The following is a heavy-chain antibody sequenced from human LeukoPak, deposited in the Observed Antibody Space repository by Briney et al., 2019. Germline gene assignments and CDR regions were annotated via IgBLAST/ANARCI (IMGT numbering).Heavy chain of an antibody. D-gene: IGHD5-18*01. J-gene: IGHJ4*02. CDR2: IYYSGSS. CDR3: ARLRGYSYGHSDY. CDR1: GDSISSSSDY. Sequence: PSETLSLTCTVSGDSISSSSDYWGWIRQPPGTGLEWLGSIYYSGSSDYNPSLKSRVTISVDTSKNQFSLKLSSVTAADTALYYCARLRGYSYGHSDYWGQGTLVTVSS. V-gene: IGHV4-39*01.